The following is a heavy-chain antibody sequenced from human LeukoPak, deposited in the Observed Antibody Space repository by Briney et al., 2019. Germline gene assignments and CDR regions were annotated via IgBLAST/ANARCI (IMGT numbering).Heavy chain of an antibody. CDR3: ARGLGSSTSRHTFDI. Sequence: PGGSLRLSCAASGFTFSTNAMSWVRQAPGKGLEWVSSISSSSSYIYYADSVKGRFTISRDNAKNSLYLQMNSLRAEDTAVYYCARGLGSSTSRHTFDIWGQGTMVTVSS. J-gene: IGHJ3*02. CDR2: ISSSSSYI. CDR1: GFTFSTNA. V-gene: IGHV3-21*01. D-gene: IGHD2-2*01.